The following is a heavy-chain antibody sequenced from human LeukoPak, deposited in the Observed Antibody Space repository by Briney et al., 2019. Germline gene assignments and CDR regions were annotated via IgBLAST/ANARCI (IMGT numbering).Heavy chain of an antibody. CDR3: ARESAAGLMDFEN. V-gene: IGHV3-7*01. J-gene: IGHJ4*02. Sequence: TGGSLRLSCEASGFTFSNHWTSWVRQAPGKGLAWVANIKPDGSAKYYVGSMEGRFTISRDNAKNSLYLQLNSLRAEDTAVYYCARESAAGLMDFENWGQGTLVTVSS. D-gene: IGHD3-16*01. CDR1: GFTFSNHW. CDR2: IKPDGSAK.